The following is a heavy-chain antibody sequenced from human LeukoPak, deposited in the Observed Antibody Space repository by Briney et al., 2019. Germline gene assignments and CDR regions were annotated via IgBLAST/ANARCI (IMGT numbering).Heavy chain of an antibody. D-gene: IGHD2/OR15-2a*01. CDR2: IYYSGST. CDR1: GGSISSSSYY. CDR3: AKGHKENTLDAFDI. V-gene: IGHV4-39*07. Sequence: PSETLSLTCTVSGGSISSSSYYWGWIRQPPGKGLEWIGSIYYSGSTYYNPSLKSRVTISVDTSKNQFSLILNSVTAADTAVYYCAKGHKENTLDAFDIWGQGTMVTVSS. J-gene: IGHJ3*02.